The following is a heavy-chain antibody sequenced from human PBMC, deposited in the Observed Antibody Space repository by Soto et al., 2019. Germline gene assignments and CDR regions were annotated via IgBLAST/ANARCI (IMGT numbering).Heavy chain of an antibody. CDR1: GFTFSGYA. V-gene: IGHV3-23*01. Sequence: EVQLLESGGGLVQPGGSLRLSCAASGFTFSGYAMNWVRQAPGKGLEWVSVISGSGDSTYYADSVKGRFTISRDNSKNTLYLQMNSLRAEDTAVYYCARRSSGWYFDYWGQGTLDTVSS. J-gene: IGHJ4*02. D-gene: IGHD6-19*01. CDR2: ISGSGDST. CDR3: ARRSSGWYFDY.